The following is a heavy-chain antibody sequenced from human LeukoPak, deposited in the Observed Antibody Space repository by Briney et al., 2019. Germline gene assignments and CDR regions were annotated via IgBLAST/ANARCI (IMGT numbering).Heavy chain of an antibody. CDR1: GFTFSDYY. V-gene: IGHV3-11*01. CDR2: ISSSGSTI. Sequence: GGSLRLSCAASGFTFSDYYMSWIRQAPGKGVEWVSYISSSGSTIYYADSVKGRFTISRDNAKNSLYLQMNSLRAEDTAVYYCARDQFDSSGYYYTALRFRGADGYWGQGTLVTVSS. D-gene: IGHD3-22*01. CDR3: ARDQFDSSGYYYTALRFRGADGY. J-gene: IGHJ4*02.